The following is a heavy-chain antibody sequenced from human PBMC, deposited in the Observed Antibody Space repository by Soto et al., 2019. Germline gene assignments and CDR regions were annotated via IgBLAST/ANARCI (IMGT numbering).Heavy chain of an antibody. D-gene: IGHD6-6*01. CDR1: GGSVTSATYY. CDR3: ARAPKVSGSSQTRPDF. Sequence: SETLSLTCAVSGGSVTSATYYWSWIRQPPGKGLEWIGEISQSGNTNYSPSLKSRVSISIDTSKKQFSLNLASVSAADTAVYYCARAPKVSGSSQTRPDFWGQGTLVTVSS. CDR2: ISQSGNT. V-gene: IGHV4-34*01. J-gene: IGHJ4*02.